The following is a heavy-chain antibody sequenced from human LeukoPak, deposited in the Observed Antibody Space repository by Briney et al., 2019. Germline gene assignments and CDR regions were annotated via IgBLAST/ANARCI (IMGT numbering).Heavy chain of an antibody. V-gene: IGHV1-46*01. J-gene: IGHJ6*03. CDR2: INPSGGST. CDR1: GYTFTGYY. CDR3: ARVSPSDYYYYYMDV. Sequence: GSSVKVSCKASGYTFTGYYMHWVRQAPGQGLEWMGIINPSGGSTSYAQKFQGRVTMTRDTSTSTVYMELSSLRAEDTAVYYCARVSPSDYYYYYMDVWGKGTTVTISS.